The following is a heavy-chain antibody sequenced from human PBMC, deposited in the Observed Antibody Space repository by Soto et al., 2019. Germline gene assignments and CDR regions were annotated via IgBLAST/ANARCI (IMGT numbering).Heavy chain of an antibody. Sequence: EVQLVESGGGLVQPGRSLRLSCAASGFTFDDYAMHWVRQAPGKGLEWVSGISWNSVSIGYADSVKGRFTISRDNAKNSLYLQMNSLRAADTALYYCAMNYYYDSSGYGYWGQGTLVTVSS. J-gene: IGHJ4*02. V-gene: IGHV3-9*01. D-gene: IGHD3-22*01. CDR3: AMNYYYDSSGYGY. CDR1: GFTFDDYA. CDR2: ISWNSVSI.